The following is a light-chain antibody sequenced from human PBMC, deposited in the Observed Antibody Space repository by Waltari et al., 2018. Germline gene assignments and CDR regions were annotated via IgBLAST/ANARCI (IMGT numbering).Light chain of an antibody. CDR2: DAS. Sequence: DIQLTQSPSSLSASVGDRLSISCQARQDISNHLHWYQQKPGEAPKLLIYDASLLETGVPSRFSGSGSGIDFTVTISSLQPEDLATYYCQQYDSFPLTFGGGTKVEIK. CDR1: QDISNH. J-gene: IGKJ4*01. CDR3: QQYDSFPLT. V-gene: IGKV1-33*01.